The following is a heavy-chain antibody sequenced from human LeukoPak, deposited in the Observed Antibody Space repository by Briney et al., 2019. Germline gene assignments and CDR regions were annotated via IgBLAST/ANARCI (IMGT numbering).Heavy chain of an antibody. CDR3: ARHSLTYYDFDY. CDR2: IYYSGST. D-gene: IGHD1-26*01. CDR1: GGSISGYY. Sequence: SETLPLTCTVSGGSISGYYWSWIRQPPGKGLEWMGYIYYSGSTNYNPSLYSRVSISIDTSKNQFSLKLSSVTAADTAVYYCARHSLTYYDFDYWGQGTLATVSS. V-gene: IGHV4-59*08. J-gene: IGHJ4*02.